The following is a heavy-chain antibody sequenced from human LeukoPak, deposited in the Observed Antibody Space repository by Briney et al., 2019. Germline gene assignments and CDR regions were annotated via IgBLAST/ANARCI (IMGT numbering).Heavy chain of an antibody. CDR1: GGSISSYY. J-gene: IGHJ6*03. D-gene: IGHD3-10*01. V-gene: IGHV4-4*07. Sequence: PSETLSLTCTVSGGSISSYYWSWIRQPAGKGLEWIGRIYTSGSTNYNPSLKSRVTMSVDTSKNQFSLKLSSVTAADTAVYYCARVGGPGSYPPGYYYYYMDVWGKGTTVTISS. CDR2: IYTSGST. CDR3: ARVGGPGSYPPGYYYYYMDV.